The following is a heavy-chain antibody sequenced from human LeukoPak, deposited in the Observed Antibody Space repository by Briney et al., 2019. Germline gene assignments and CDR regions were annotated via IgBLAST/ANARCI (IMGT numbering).Heavy chain of an antibody. D-gene: IGHD6-13*01. J-gene: IGHJ4*02. CDR1: GFTFSSNY. CDR2: IYSGGST. Sequence: GGSLRLSCAASGFTFSSNYMSWVRQAPGKGLEWGSVIYSGGSTYYSDSVKGRFTISRDNSKNTLYLQMNSLRAEDTAVYYCARVPVDSSSWAFDYWGQGTLVTVSS. CDR3: ARVPVDSSSWAFDY. V-gene: IGHV3-66*02.